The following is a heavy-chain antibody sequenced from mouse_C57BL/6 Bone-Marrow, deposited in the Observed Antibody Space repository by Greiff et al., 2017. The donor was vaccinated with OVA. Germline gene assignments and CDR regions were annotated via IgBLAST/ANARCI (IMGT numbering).Heavy chain of an antibody. V-gene: IGHV5-16*01. CDR3: ARDRDYYYGSSYGYFDV. D-gene: IGHD1-1*01. CDR1: GFTFSDYY. J-gene: IGHJ1*03. CDR2: INYDGSST. Sequence: EVHLVESGGGLVQPGSSMKLSCTASGFTFSDYYMAWVRQVPEKGLEWVANINYDGSSTYYLDSLKSRFIISRDNAKNILYLQMSSLKSEDTATYYCARDRDYYYGSSYGYFDVWGTGTTVTVSS.